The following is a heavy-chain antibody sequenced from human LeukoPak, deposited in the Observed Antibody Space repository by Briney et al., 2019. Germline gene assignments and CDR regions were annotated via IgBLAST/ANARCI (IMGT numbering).Heavy chain of an antibody. CDR3: AGDFQAARLHMFEF. CDR2: FDPEDGET. V-gene: IGHV1-24*01. D-gene: IGHD6-6*01. Sequence: ASVKVSCKVSGYTLTELSMHWVRQAPGKGLEWMGGFDPEDGETIYAQKFQGRVTMTEDTSTDTAYMELSSLTSEDTAVYYCAGDFQAARLHMFEFWGQGSLVTVSS. J-gene: IGHJ4*02. CDR1: GYTLTELS.